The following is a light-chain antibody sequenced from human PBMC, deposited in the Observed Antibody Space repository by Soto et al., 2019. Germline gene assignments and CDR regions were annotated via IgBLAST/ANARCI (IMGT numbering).Light chain of an antibody. CDR3: QHHSRSQVLT. CDR2: GAS. Sequence: EIVLTQSPGTLSLSPGERATLSCRASQSVVSGQLVWYHQIPGQAPRLLIHGASTRATGIPDRFTGSGSGTDFTLTISRLEPEDLGVYFCQHHSRSQVLTFGGGTKVEI. CDR1: QSVVSGQ. J-gene: IGKJ4*01. V-gene: IGKV3-20*01.